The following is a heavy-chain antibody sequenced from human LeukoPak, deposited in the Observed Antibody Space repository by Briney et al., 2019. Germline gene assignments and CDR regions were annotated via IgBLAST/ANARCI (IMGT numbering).Heavy chain of an antibody. D-gene: IGHD3-16*01. CDR3: ARNLVSSWVGAH. Sequence: PGGSLRLSCAASGFTFSSYGMHWVRQAPGKGLEWVAVISYDGSNKYYADSVKGRFTISRDNAKNSLYLQMNSLRAEDTAVYYCARNLVSSWVGAHWGQGTLVTVSS. CDR1: GFTFSSYG. J-gene: IGHJ4*02. CDR2: ISYDGSNK. V-gene: IGHV3-30*03.